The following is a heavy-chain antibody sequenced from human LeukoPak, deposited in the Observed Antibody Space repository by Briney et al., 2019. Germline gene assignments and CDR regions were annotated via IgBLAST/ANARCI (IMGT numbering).Heavy chain of an antibody. CDR3: ARDNSVGDVAWWFDP. CDR2: INPTGSST. Sequence: ASVKVSCKASGYSFTSHYMHWVRQAPGQGLEWLGLINPTGSSTLYAQKFQGRVTITRDMSTTTDYMELSSLRSDDTAVYYCARDNSVGDVAWWFDPWGQGTLVTVSS. J-gene: IGHJ5*02. D-gene: IGHD1-26*01. CDR1: GYSFTSHY. V-gene: IGHV1-46*01.